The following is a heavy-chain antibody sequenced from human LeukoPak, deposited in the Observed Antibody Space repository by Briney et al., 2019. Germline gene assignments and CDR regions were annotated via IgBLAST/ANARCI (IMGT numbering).Heavy chain of an antibody. CDR1: GYTFTGYY. D-gene: IGHD2-2*01. Sequence: ASVKVSCKASGYTFTGYYMHWVRQAPGQGLEWMGWINPNSGGTNYAQKFQGRLTMTRDTSISTAYMELSRLRSDDTAVYYCARAAYCSSTSCYFFDYWGQGTLVTVSS. CDR2: INPNSGGT. V-gene: IGHV1-2*02. J-gene: IGHJ4*02. CDR3: ARAAYCSSTSCYFFDY.